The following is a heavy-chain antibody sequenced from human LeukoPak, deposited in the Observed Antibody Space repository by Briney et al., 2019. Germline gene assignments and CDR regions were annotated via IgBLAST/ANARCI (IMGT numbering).Heavy chain of an antibody. CDR1: GFSFSDYN. Sequence: GGSLRLSCAASGFSFSDYNMNWVRQAPGKGLEWVAYISSSSSTTHYADSVAGRFSISRDNAKSSLYLQMNSLRVEDTAVYYCARDLYSGSYYDFDYWGQGTLVTVSS. CDR3: ARDLYSGSYYDFDY. V-gene: IGHV3-48*01. J-gene: IGHJ4*02. CDR2: ISSSSSTT. D-gene: IGHD1-26*01.